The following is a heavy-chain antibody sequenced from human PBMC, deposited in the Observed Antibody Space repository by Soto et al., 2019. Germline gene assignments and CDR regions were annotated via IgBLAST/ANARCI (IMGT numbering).Heavy chain of an antibody. V-gene: IGHV3-33*05. J-gene: IGHJ6*02. CDR3: ARDPSIVLVPAATYYYYYYGMDV. Sequence: VRQAPDKGLEWVAVISYDGNNKYHGDSVKGRFTISRDNAKNSLYLQMNSLRAEDTAVYYCARDPSIVLVPAATYYYYYYGMDVWGQGTTVTVSS. D-gene: IGHD2-2*01. CDR2: ISYDGNNK.